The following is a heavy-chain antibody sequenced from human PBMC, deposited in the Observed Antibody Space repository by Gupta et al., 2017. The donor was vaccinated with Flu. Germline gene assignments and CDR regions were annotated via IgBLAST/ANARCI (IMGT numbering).Heavy chain of an antibody. Sequence: EARLVESGGGLVKPGGSLSLSCAASGFNFGIYYITWVRQAPGKGLEWGSSLSSSSSYIDYADSRKGRFTISRDNARNALYLQMNGLRDEETAVYYCARHCSDRDGFDIWGQGTMVSVSS. D-gene: IGHD2-21*02. CDR1: GFNFGIYY. CDR2: LSSSSSYI. V-gene: IGHV3-21*01. J-gene: IGHJ3*02. CDR3: ARHCSDRDGFDI.